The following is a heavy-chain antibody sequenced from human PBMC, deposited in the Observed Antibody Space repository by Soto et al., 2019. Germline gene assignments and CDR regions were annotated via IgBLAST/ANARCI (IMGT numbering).Heavy chain of an antibody. Sequence: PAGSLGLCCAASGVTFSSYWMSWVRQAPGKGLEWVANIKQDGSEKYYVDSVKGRFTISRDNAKNSLYLQMNSLRAEDTAVYYCARGRYYYDSSGYDYWGQGTLGTVSS. J-gene: IGHJ4*02. D-gene: IGHD3-22*01. CDR2: IKQDGSEK. V-gene: IGHV3-7*01. CDR3: ARGRYYYDSSGYDY. CDR1: GVTFSSYW.